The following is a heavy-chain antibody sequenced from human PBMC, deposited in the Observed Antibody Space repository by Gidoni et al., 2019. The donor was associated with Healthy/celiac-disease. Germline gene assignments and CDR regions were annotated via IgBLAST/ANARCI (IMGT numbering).Heavy chain of an antibody. CDR1: GGSISSYY. V-gene: IGHV4-59*01. CDR2: IYYSGST. J-gene: IGHJ6*02. D-gene: IGHD1-1*01. CDR3: ARDLSLGYWNLDYYYYGMDV. Sequence: QVQLQESGPGLVKPSETLSLTCTVSGGSISSYYWSWIRQPPGKGMEWIGYIYYSGSTNYNPSLKSRVTISVDTSKNQFSLKLSSVTAADTAVYYCARDLSLGYWNLDYYYYGMDVWGQGTTVTVSS.